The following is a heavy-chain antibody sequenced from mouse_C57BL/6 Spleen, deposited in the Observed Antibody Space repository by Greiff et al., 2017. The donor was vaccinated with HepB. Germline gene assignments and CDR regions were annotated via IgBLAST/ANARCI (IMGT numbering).Heavy chain of an antibody. J-gene: IGHJ1*03. D-gene: IGHD1-1*01. CDR1: GYTFTDYY. CDR2: IYPGSGNT. Sequence: VQLQQSGAELVRPGASVKLSCKASGYTFTDYYINWVKQRPGQGLEWIARIYPGSGNTYYNEKFKGKATLTAEKSSSTAYMQLSSLTSEDSAVYFCARWYYYGSSHWYFDVWGTGTTVTVSS. V-gene: IGHV1-76*01. CDR3: ARWYYYGSSHWYFDV.